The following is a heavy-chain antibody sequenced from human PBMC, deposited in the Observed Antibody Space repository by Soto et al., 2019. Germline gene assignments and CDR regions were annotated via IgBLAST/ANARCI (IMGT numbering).Heavy chain of an antibody. J-gene: IGHJ6*04. Sequence: ASVKVSCKASGYTFSSYDINWVRQATGQGLEWMGWMNPKSGHTGSAQKFQGRVTMTRDTSISTAYMELSSLRSEDTAIYYCARTHGDLGDWGEGTTVTVSS. CDR1: GYTFSSYD. D-gene: IGHD4-17*01. V-gene: IGHV1-8*01. CDR2: MNPKSGHT. CDR3: ARTHGDLGD.